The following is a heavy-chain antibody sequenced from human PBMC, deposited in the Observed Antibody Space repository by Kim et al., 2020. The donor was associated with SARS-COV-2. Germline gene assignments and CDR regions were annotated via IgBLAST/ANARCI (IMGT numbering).Heavy chain of an antibody. Sequence: SETLSLTCTVSGGSISSYYWSWIRQPPGKGLEWIGYIYYSGSTTYNPSLKSRVIISVDTSKNQFSLKLSSVTAADTAVYYCARGSRGLQLAGIDSWGQGTLVTVSS. D-gene: IGHD1-1*01. V-gene: IGHV4-59*13. CDR1: GGSISSYY. J-gene: IGHJ4*02. CDR3: ARGSRGLQLAGIDS. CDR2: IYYSGST.